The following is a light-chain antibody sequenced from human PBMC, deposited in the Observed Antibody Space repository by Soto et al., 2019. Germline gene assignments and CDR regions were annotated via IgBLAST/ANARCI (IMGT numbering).Light chain of an antibody. CDR2: AAS. V-gene: IGKV1-27*01. CDR1: QAISNS. Sequence: DLPMTQSPSSLSASVGEKVTITCRASQAISNSLAWYHQRPGEAPKLLVYAASTLQTGVSSRFSGGGSGTHFTLTIDSLQPGDVGAYYCQKCDSAPRTFGRGTTVEI. CDR3: QKCDSAPRT. J-gene: IGKJ1*01.